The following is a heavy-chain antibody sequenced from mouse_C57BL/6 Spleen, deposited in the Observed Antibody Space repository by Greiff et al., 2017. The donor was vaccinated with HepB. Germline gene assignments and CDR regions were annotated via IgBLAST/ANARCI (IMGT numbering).Heavy chain of an antibody. V-gene: IGHV14-1*01. CDR2: IDPEDGDT. CDR1: GFNIKDYY. J-gene: IGHJ3*01. Sequence: EVQLQQSGAELVRPGASVKLSCTASGFNIKDYYMHWVKQRPEQGLEWIGRIDPEDGDTEYAPKFQGKATMTADTSSNTAYLQLSSLTSEDTAVYYCTVYYYGSSPGAYWGQGTLVTVSA. D-gene: IGHD1-1*01. CDR3: TVYYYGSSPGAY.